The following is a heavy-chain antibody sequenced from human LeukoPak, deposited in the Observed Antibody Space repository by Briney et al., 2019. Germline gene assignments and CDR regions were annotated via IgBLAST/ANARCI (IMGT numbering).Heavy chain of an antibody. CDR1: GYTFTTYG. D-gene: IGHD2-2*01. CDR2: IDPSGGST. J-gene: IGHJ4*02. CDR3: ARGYCSSPGCHYYFDY. V-gene: IGHV1-46*01. Sequence: ASVKVSCKASGYTFTTYGISWVRQAPGQGLEWMGIIDPSGGSTSYAQKFQGRVTMTRDMSTSTLYMELSSLRSEDTAVYYCARGYCSSPGCHYYFDYWGQGTLVTVSS.